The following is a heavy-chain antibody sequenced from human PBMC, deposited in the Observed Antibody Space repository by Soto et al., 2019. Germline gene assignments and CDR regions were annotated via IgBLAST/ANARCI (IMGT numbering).Heavy chain of an antibody. V-gene: IGHV4-30-4*01. Sequence: QVQLQESGPGLGEPSQTLSLTCTVSGGSISSDEYCWSWIRQTPGKGLEWIGHIYNRGSTYSNPSLTSRVTIAADTSKTQFSLKLSSVTAADTAVYFCARGPSGDKVDYWGQGTLVTVSS. CDR1: GGSISSDEYC. CDR3: ARGPSGDKVDY. D-gene: IGHD1-26*01. J-gene: IGHJ4*02. CDR2: IYNRGST.